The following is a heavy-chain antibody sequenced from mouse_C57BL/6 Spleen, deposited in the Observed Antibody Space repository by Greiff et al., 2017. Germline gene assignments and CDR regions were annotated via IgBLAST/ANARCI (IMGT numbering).Heavy chain of an antibody. J-gene: IGHJ3*01. D-gene: IGHD1-1*02. V-gene: IGHV14-3*01. Sequence: EVQLKQSVAELVRPGASVKLSCTASGFNFNNYYMHWVKQRPEQGLEWIGWIDPANGNTTYAPKFQGKATLTADTSSSTAYLQLSSLTCEDTAIYYCARSLYSYGGLGWFAYWGQGTLVTVSA. CDR2: IDPANGNT. CDR3: ARSLYSYGGLGWFAY. CDR1: GFNFNNYY.